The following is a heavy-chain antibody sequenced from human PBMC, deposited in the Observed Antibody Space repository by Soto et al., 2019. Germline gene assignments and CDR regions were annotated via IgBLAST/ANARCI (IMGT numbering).Heavy chain of an antibody. CDR2: IYYSGST. J-gene: IGHJ6*02. V-gene: IGHV4-31*03. CDR3: ARGNTTDDRYYYYYGMDV. D-gene: IGHD3-9*01. Sequence: SETLSLTCTVSGGSISSGGYYWSWIRQHPGKGLEWIGYIYYSGSTYYNPSLKSRVTISVDTSKNQFSLKLSSVTAADTAVFYFARGNTTDDRYYYYYGMDVWGQGTTVTVSS. CDR1: GGSISSGGYY.